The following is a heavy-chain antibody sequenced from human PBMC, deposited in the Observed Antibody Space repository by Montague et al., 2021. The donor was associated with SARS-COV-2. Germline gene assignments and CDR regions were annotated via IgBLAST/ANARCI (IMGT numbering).Heavy chain of an antibody. Sequence: SRRLSCAASGFAFSSYAMHWVRQAPGKGLEWEAVISYDGSTKYYADSVKGRFTISRDNSKNTLYLQMNSLRAEDTAVYYCAKDSVGNYYYGMDVWGQGTTVTVSS. J-gene: IGHJ6*02. CDR3: AKDSVGNYYYGMDV. D-gene: IGHD1-26*01. CDR2: ISYDGSTK. CDR1: GFAFSSYA. V-gene: IGHV3-30*18.